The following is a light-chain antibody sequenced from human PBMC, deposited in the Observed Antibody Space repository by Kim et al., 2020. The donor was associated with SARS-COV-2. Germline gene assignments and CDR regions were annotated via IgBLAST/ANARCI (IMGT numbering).Light chain of an antibody. J-gene: IGLJ2*01. CDR3: CSYAGSSTYVV. CDR1: SSDVGSYNL. CDR2: EVS. V-gene: IGLV2-23*02. Sequence: QSALTQPASVSGSPGQSITISCTGTSSDVGSYNLVSWYQQHPGKAPKLMIYEVSKRPSGVCNRFSGSKSGNTASLTISGLQAEDEADYYCCSYAGSSTYVVFGGGTQLTVL.